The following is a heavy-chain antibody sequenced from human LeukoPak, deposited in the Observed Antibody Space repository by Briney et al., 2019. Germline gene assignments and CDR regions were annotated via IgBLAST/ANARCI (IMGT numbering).Heavy chain of an antibody. D-gene: IGHD2-15*01. CDR3: AADYGYCSGGSCYPNWFDP. V-gene: IGHV1-58*01. CDR2: IVVGSGNT. Sequence: SVKVSCKAFGFTFTSSALQWVRQARGQPLEWIGWIVVGSGNTNYAQKFQERVTITRDMSTSTAYMELSSLGSEDTAVYYCAADYGYCSGGSCYPNWFDPWGQGTLVTVSS. CDR1: GFTFTSSA. J-gene: IGHJ5*02.